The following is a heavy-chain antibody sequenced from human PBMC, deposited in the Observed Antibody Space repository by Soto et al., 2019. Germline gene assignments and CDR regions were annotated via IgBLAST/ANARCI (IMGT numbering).Heavy chain of an antibody. Sequence: HPGGSLRLSCAASGFTVSSNYMSWVRQAPGKGLERVSVIYSGGSTYYADSVKGRFTISRDNSKNTLYLQMNSLRAEDTAVYYCARDPFWVDVVVPAAPSSSPVRVGMDVWGQGTTVTVSS. CDR3: ARDPFWVDVVVPAAPSSSPVRVGMDV. J-gene: IGHJ6*02. V-gene: IGHV3-53*01. CDR2: IYSGGST. CDR1: GFTVSSNY. D-gene: IGHD2-2*01.